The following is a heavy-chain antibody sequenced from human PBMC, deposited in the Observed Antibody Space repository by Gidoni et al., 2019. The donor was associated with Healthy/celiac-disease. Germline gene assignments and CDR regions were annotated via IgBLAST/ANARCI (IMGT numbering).Heavy chain of an antibody. CDR2: IWYDGSNK. J-gene: IGHJ3*02. D-gene: IGHD2-2*01. V-gene: IGHV3-33*01. CDR3: ARDGPAENAFDI. CDR1: GFTFSSYG. Sequence: QVQLVESGGGVVQPGRSLRLSCAASGFTFSSYGMHWVRQAPGKGLEWVAGIWYDGSNKYYADSVKGRFTISRDNSKNTLYLQMNSLRAEDTAVYYCARDGPAENAFDIWGQGTMVTVSS.